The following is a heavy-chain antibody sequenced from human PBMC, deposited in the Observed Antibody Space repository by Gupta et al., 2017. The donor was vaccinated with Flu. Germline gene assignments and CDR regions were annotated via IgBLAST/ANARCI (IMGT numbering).Heavy chain of an antibody. CDR2: INSDGSST. D-gene: IGHD4-4*01. V-gene: IGHV3-74*01. CDR3: ARFKAHSNYYYYGMDV. Sequence: EVQLVESGGGLVQPGGSLRLSCAASGFTFSSYWMHWVRQAPGKGLVWVSRINSDGSSTSYADSVKGRFTISRDNAKNTLYLQMNSLRAEDTAVYYCARFKAHSNYYYYGMDVWGQGTTVTVSS. CDR1: GFTFSSYW. J-gene: IGHJ6*02.